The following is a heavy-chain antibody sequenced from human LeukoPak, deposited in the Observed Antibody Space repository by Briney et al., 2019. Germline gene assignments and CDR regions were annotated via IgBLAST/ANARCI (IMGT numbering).Heavy chain of an antibody. CDR2: ISRRGSTR. CDR3: ARVATMLRVPLDALDI. Sequence: GGSLRLSCAISGFTFSACELTWVRQAPGKGLEWGSYISRRGSTRYYVDSVKGRFTISRDKPTNSMSLQINSLRAEDTAVYYCARVATMLRVPLDALDIWGQGTTVSVSS. D-gene: IGHD3-10*01. V-gene: IGHV3-48*03. J-gene: IGHJ3*02. CDR1: GFTFSACE.